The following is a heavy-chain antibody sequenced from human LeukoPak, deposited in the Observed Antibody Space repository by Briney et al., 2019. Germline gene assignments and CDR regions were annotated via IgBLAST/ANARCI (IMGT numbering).Heavy chain of an antibody. CDR1: GFTFSRYW. CDR3: TKDLTGNYDY. V-gene: IGHV3-74*01. Sequence: PGGSLRLSCAASGFTFSRYWMHWVRQAPGKGLVWVSRINEDGSSTSYADSVKGRFTISRDNAKNTLYLQMNSLRPEDTAVYYCTKDLTGNYDYWGQGTLVTVSS. D-gene: IGHD1-20*01. CDR2: INEDGSST. J-gene: IGHJ4*02.